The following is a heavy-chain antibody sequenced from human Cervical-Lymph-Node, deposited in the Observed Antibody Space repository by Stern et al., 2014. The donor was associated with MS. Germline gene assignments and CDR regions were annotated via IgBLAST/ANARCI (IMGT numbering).Heavy chain of an antibody. CDR2: ISYDGSNN. D-gene: IGHD6-13*01. V-gene: IGHV3-30*15. Sequence: MQLVESGGGVVQPGRSLRLSCGASGFTFSTYAMHWVRQAQGKGPEWVAVISYDGSNNYYAHSVKGRFTISRDNSKNTLFLQMSSLRPEDTAMYYCTRARGSTWHDALDIWGQGTMVTVSS. J-gene: IGHJ3*02. CDR3: TRARGSTWHDALDI. CDR1: GFTFSTYA.